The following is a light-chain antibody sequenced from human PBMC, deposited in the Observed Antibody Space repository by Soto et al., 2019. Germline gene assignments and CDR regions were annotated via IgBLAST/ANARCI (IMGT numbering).Light chain of an antibody. CDR1: QSISNW. V-gene: IGKV1-5*01. Sequence: IQMTQSPSSLPASVGDRVAITCRASQSISNWLNWYQQKPGTAPKVLIYHASNLQSGVPSRFSGSGSGTEITLTSLRLQPDDSSSYHCPFCDDWSFGQGTKVDIK. CDR2: HAS. CDR3: PFCDDWS. J-gene: IGKJ1*01.